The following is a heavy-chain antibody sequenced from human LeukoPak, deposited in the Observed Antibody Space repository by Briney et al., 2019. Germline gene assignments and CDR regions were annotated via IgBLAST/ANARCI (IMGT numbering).Heavy chain of an antibody. V-gene: IGHV1-3*01. J-gene: IGHJ4*02. CDR1: GYTFTSYA. CDR2: INAGNGNT. Sequence: ASVKVSRKASGYTFTSYAMHWVRQAPGQRLEWMGWINAGNGNTKYSQKFQGRVTITRDTSASTAYMELSSLRSEDTAVYYCARADIVATICFDYWGQGTLVTVSS. CDR3: ARADIVATICFDY. D-gene: IGHD5-12*01.